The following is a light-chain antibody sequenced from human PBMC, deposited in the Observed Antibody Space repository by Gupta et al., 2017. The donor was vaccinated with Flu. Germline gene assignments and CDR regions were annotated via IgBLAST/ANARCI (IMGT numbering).Light chain of an antibody. CDR3: QHLGT. CDR1: QNIGSW. Sequence: MTQSPSTLSASVGDRVTITCRGSQNIGSWLAWDQQKPGKAPKVLIYKASNLVNGVPSRFSGSESGTEFTRTINSLQPDDSATYYCQHLGTFGLGTKVDIK. V-gene: IGKV1-5*03. J-gene: IGKJ1*01. CDR2: KAS.